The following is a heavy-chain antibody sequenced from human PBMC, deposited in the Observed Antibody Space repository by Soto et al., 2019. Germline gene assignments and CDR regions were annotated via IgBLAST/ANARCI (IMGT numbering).Heavy chain of an antibody. CDR1: GFTFSGSA. CDR2: IRSKDKNYAT. CDR3: ASLEGYRSGDTCYDS. J-gene: IGHJ4*02. D-gene: IGHD2-15*01. V-gene: IGHV3-73*01. Sequence: PGGSLRLSCAASGFTFSGSAMHWVRQASGKGLEWVGRIRSKDKNYATAYAASVKGRFTISRDDSKNTAYLEINSLKTEDTAVYYCASLEGYRSGDTCYDSWGQGTQVTVSS.